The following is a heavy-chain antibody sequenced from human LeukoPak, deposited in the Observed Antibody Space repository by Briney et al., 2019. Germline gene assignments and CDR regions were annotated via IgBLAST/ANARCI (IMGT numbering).Heavy chain of an antibody. V-gene: IGHV1-2*02. Sequence: ASVTVSFKASGYTFTGYYMHWVRQAPGQGLKWMGWINPNSGGTNYAQKFQGRVTMTRDTSISTAYMELSRLRSDDTAVYYCARTLNGDIDYWGQGTLVTVSS. CDR3: ARTLNGDIDY. D-gene: IGHD4-17*01. CDR2: INPNSGGT. J-gene: IGHJ4*02. CDR1: GYTFTGYY.